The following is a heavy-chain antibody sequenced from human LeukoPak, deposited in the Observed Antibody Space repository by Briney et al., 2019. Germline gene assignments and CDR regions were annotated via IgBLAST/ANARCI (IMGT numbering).Heavy chain of an antibody. V-gene: IGHV4-4*07. J-gene: IGHJ5*02. CDR3: ARSNSGSYGWFDP. Sequence: SETLSLTCTVSGDPMSGYWGWVRQPAGKGLEWIGRISTSGGTDYNPSLKSRITMSVDTSKNQFSLKLRSMTAADTAVYYCARSNSGSYGWFDPWGQGTLVTVSS. CDR1: GDPMSGY. D-gene: IGHD1-26*01. CDR2: ISTSGGT.